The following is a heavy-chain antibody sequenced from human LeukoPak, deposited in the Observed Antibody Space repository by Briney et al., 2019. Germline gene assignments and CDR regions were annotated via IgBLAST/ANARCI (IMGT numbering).Heavy chain of an antibody. CDR2: IFYSETT. V-gene: IGHV4-59*01. CDR1: GAPISSYY. J-gene: IGHJ4*02. D-gene: IGHD6-6*01. CDR3: AREDISAPLDY. Sequence: NPSETLSLTCSVSGAPISSYYWSWIRQPPGKELEWIGYIFYSETTKYNPSLKSRVTISADMSRDQFFLQLTSVTAADTAVYYCAREDISAPLDYWGQGLLVTVSS.